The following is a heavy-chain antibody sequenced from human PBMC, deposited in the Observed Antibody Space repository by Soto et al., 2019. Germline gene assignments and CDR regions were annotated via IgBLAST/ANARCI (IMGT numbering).Heavy chain of an antibody. CDR1: GGSISSYY. J-gene: IGHJ4*02. CDR2: IDYSGSP. Sequence: QVQLQESGPGLVKPSETLSLTCTVSGGSISSYYWSWIRQPPGKGLEWIGYIDYSGSPNYNPSLRRRVTLSVTTPKTQFSLNLSSVTAADTAVYYCARLGGGTFDYWGKGTLVTSPQ. D-gene: IGHD3-16*01. CDR3: ARLGGGTFDY. V-gene: IGHV4-59*01.